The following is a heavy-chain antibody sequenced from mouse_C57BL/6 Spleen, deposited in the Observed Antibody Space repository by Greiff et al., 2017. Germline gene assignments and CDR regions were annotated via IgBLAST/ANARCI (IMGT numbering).Heavy chain of an antibody. D-gene: IGHD1-1*01. CDR3: ARLTTVVAEGGYFDY. CDR2: INPYNGGT. CDR1: GYTFTDYY. V-gene: IGHV1-19*01. J-gene: IGHJ2*01. Sequence: EVQLQQSGPVLVKPGASVKMSCKASGYTFTDYYMNWVKQSHGKSLEWIGVINPYNGGTSYNQKFKGKATLTVDKSSSTAYMELNSLTSEDSAVYYCARLTTVVAEGGYFDYWGQGTTLTVSS.